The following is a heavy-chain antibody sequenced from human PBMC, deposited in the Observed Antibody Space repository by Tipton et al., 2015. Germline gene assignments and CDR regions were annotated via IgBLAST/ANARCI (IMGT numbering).Heavy chain of an antibody. J-gene: IGHJ4*02. Sequence: TLSLTCTVSGGPITSSAYYWGWIRQPPGKGLEWIGTVYYNGATQYTPSLNSRVSISVATSKNRFSLRLNSVTATDTAVYYCARELRGNSDSGSGDYWGQGTLVTVSS. CDR1: GGPITSSAYY. CDR2: VYYNGAT. V-gene: IGHV4-39*02. CDR3: ARELRGNSDSGSGDY. D-gene: IGHD3-10*01.